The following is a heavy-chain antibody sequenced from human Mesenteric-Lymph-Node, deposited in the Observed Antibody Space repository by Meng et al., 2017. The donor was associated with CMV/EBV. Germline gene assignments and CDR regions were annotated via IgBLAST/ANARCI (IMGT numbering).Heavy chain of an antibody. Sequence: CAISGDSVSSNSAAWNWIRQSTSGGLEWLGRTYYRSKWYSEYAMSVKSRITINPDTSKNQFSLQLNSLTADDTAVYYCARSAGDLDYWGQGTLVTVSS. J-gene: IGHJ4*02. CDR1: GDSVSSNSAA. CDR2: TYYRSKWYS. CDR3: ARSAGDLDY. V-gene: IGHV6-1*01. D-gene: IGHD3-16*01.